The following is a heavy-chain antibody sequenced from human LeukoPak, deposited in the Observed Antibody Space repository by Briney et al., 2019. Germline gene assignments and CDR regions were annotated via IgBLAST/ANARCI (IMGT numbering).Heavy chain of an antibody. CDR2: IVVGSGNT. Sequence: ASVKVSCKASGLTFTSSAMQWVRQARGQRLEWIGWIVVGSGNTNYAQKFQERVTITRDMSTSTAYMELSSLRSEDTAVYYCAAFDFWSGYYRFDPWGQGTLVTVSS. D-gene: IGHD3-3*01. J-gene: IGHJ5*02. CDR1: GLTFTSSA. CDR3: AAFDFWSGYYRFDP. V-gene: IGHV1-58*02.